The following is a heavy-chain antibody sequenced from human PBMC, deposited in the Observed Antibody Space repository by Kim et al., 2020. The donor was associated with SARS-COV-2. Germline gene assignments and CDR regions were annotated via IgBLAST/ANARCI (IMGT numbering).Heavy chain of an antibody. D-gene: IGHD6-13*01. CDR3: AEDPQSFYLIALAAYF. CDR2: VYYSGSY. Sequence: SETLSLTCTVSGGSISSDGYNWIWHRQHPGKELDWIGFVYYSGSYYSNPSLKSLITFSVDTSKNQFSLKLSSVPAAATAYYSCAEDPQSFYLIALAAYF. V-gene: IGHV4-31*01. J-gene: IGHJ4*01. CDR1: GGSISSDGYN.